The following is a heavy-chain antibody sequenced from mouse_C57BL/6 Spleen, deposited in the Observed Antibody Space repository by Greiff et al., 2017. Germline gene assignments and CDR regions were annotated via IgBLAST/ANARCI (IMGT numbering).Heavy chain of an antibody. D-gene: IGHD1-1*01. CDR3: ARRGGSSYPWYFDF. J-gene: IGHJ1*03. V-gene: IGHV1-53*01. CDR2: INPSNGGT. Sequence: QVQLQQPGTELVKPGASVKLSCKASGYTFTSYWMHWVKQRPGQGLEWIGNINPSNGGTNYNEKFKSKATLTVDKSSSTAYMQLSSLTSEDSAVYYFARRGGSSYPWYFDFWGTGTTVTVSS. CDR1: GYTFTSYW.